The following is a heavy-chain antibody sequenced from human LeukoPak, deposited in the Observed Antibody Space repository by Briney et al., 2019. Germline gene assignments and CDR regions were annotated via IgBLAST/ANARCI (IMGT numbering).Heavy chain of an antibody. J-gene: IGHJ6*02. D-gene: IGHD2-2*01. V-gene: IGHV3-30*03. CDR2: ISYDGSNK. Sequence: GGSLRLSCAASGFTFSSYGMHWVRQAPGEGLEWVAVISYDGSNKYYADSVKGRFTISRDNSKNTLYLQMNSLRAEDTAVYYCAGPVPAADYYYYYGMDVWGQGTTVTVSS. CDR1: GFTFSSYG. CDR3: AGPVPAADYYYYYGMDV.